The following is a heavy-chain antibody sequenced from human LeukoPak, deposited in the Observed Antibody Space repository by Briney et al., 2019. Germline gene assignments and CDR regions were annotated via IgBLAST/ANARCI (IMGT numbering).Heavy chain of an antibody. CDR3: ARSDYNDYRGLGF. CDR1: GGTFSSYA. Sequence: ASVKVSCKASGGTFSSYAISWVRQAPGQGLGWMGIIIPSSGSTTYAQKFQGRVTMTRDTSTSTVYMELSSLTSDDTAVYFCARSDYNDYRGLGFWGQGTLVTVSS. V-gene: IGHV1-46*01. CDR2: IIPSSGST. J-gene: IGHJ4*02. D-gene: IGHD4-11*01.